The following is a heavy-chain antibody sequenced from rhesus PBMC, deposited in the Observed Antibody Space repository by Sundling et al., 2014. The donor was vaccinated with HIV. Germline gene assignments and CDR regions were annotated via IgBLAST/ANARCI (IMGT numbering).Heavy chain of an antibody. CDR2: IFGSIGST. Sequence: QLQLQESGPGLVKPSETLSLTCAVSGGSISGGYGWSWIRQPPGKGLEWIGHIFGSIGSTYYNPSLKSRVTISTDTSKNQFSLKLSSVTAADTAVYYCARHFGGYFDLWGPGTPITISS. V-gene: IGHV4-76*01. CDR3: ARHFGGYFDL. J-gene: IGHJ2*01. CDR1: GGSISGGYG. D-gene: IGHD3-3*01.